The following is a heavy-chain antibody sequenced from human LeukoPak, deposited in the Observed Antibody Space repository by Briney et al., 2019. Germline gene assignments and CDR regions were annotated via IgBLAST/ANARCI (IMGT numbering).Heavy chain of an antibody. D-gene: IGHD3-10*01. J-gene: IGHJ4*02. CDR2: IYPGDSDT. V-gene: IGHV5-51*01. Sequence: GESLKISCQGSGYSFTSYWIGLVRQMPGKGLEWMGIIYPGDSDTRYSPSFQGQVTISADKSISTAYLQWGSLKASDTAMYYCARGAGYYNSGSYYTFDYWAQGTLVTVSS. CDR1: GYSFTSYW. CDR3: ARGAGYYNSGSYYTFDY.